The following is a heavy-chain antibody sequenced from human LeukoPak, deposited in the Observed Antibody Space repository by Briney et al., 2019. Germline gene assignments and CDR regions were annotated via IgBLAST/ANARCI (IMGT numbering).Heavy chain of an antibody. V-gene: IGHV4-39*01. D-gene: IGHD2-2*01. J-gene: IGHJ5*02. CDR1: GGSISSSSYY. CDR2: IDYSGST. CDR3: ARHRRRSQYQLLWHWFDP. Sequence: SETLSLTCTVSGGSISSSSYYWGWIRQPPGKGLERIGSIDYSGSTYYIPSLKSRVTISVDTSKNQFSLKLSSVTAADTAVYYCARHRRRSQYQLLWHWFDPWGQGTLVTVSS.